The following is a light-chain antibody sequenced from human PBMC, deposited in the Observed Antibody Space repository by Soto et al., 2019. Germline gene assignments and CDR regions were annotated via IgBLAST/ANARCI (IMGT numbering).Light chain of an antibody. V-gene: IGKV3-15*01. J-gene: IGKJ1*01. CDR3: QQYNNWPRT. CDR2: GAS. Sequence: EIVMTQSPATLSVSPGERATLPCRASQSVSSNLAWYQQKPGQAPRLLIHGASTRATGISARFSGDRSGTEFTLTISSLQSEDFAVYYCQQYNNWPRTFGQGTKVEIK. CDR1: QSVSSN.